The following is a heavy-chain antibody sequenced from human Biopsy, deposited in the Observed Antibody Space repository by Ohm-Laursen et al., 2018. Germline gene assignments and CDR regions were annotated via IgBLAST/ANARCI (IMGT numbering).Heavy chain of an antibody. D-gene: IGHD3-22*01. J-gene: IGHJ5*02. Sequence: ASVKVSCKASGYTFTGYHVHWVRQAPGQGLEWMGWINAKTGDTNYAQKFQGRVTMTRDTSISTAYVDLSSLRSDDTAVYYCTRGGYYYDSLAYYYWFDPWGQGTLVTVPS. V-gene: IGHV1-2*02. CDR1: GYTFTGYH. CDR3: TRGGYYYDSLAYYYWFDP. CDR2: INAKTGDT.